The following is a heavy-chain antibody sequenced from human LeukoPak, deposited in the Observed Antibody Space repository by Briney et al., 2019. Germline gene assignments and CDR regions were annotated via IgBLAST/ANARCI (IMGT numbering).Heavy chain of an antibody. CDR1: GXTFSSYA. CDR3: ARATNWNDAFDI. J-gene: IGHJ3*02. Sequence: GGSLRLSCAASGXTFSSYAMHWVRQAPGKGLEYVSAISSNGGSTYYANSVKGRFTISRDNSKNTLYLLMGSLRAEDMAVYYCARATNWNDAFDIWGQGTMVTVSS. D-gene: IGHD1-1*01. CDR2: ISSNGGST. V-gene: IGHV3-64*01.